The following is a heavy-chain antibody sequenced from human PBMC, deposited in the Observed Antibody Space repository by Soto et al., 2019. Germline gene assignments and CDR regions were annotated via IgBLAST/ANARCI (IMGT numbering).Heavy chain of an antibody. CDR1: GFIVISSY. CDR2: IYSGGTT. Sequence: GGSLRLSCAASGFIVISSYMTWVRQAPGKGLEWVSAIYSGGTTYHADSVKGRFIISRDNSKNTLYLQMNSLRAEDTAVYYCARLYSASYTSFDYWGQGTLVTVSS. CDR3: ARLYSASYTSFDY. D-gene: IGHD1-26*01. V-gene: IGHV3-53*01. J-gene: IGHJ4*02.